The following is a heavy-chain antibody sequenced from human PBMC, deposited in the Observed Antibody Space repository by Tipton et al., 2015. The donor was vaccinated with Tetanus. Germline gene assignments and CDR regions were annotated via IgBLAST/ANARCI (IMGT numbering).Heavy chain of an antibody. CDR1: GFTSRAYW. CDR2: VRSDGSNN. Sequence: SLRLSCAAYGFTSRAYWLNWIRQAPGKGLAWVSRVRSDGSNNIYADSGKGRFTISRDTAKNTLYLQMNSLRAEATAIYYCTTFYSPAVTADAFVVAGHGTMVPVSS. V-gene: IGHV3-74*01. CDR3: TTFYSPAVTADAFVV. J-gene: IGHJ3*01. D-gene: IGHD2/OR15-2a*01.